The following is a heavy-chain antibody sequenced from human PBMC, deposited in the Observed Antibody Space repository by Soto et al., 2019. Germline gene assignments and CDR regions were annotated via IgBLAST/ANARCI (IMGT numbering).Heavy chain of an antibody. CDR3: AKVILATSPDYGMDV. V-gene: IGHV3-30*18. Sequence: GGSLRLSCAAPGFIFRSYGLHWVRQAPGKGLEWVAVISYDGSSKYYADSVKGRFTVSRDNSKNTLFLQMNSLTTEDTAVYYCAKVILATSPDYGMDVWGQGTTVTVSS. CDR1: GFIFRSYG. J-gene: IGHJ6*02. CDR2: ISYDGSSK. D-gene: IGHD5-12*01.